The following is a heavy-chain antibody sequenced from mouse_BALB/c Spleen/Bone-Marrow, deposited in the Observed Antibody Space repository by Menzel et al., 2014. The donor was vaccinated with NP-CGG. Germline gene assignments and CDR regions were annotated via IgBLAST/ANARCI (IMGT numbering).Heavy chain of an antibody. Sequence: VQLVESGAELVRPGASVKLSCKASGYSFTNYWMNWVKQRPGQGLEWIGMIHPSDSETRLNQKFKDKATLTVDKSSSTAHMQLSSPTSEDSAVYYCARFGNYEGFAYWGQGTLVTVSA. V-gene: IGHV1-74*01. CDR1: GYSFTNYW. CDR2: IHPSDSET. D-gene: IGHD2-1*01. J-gene: IGHJ3*01. CDR3: ARFGNYEGFAY.